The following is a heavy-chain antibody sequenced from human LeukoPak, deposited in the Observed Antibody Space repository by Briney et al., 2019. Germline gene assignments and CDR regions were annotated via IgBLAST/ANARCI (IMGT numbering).Heavy chain of an antibody. CDR3: ARAGGSSSGYVGWFDP. J-gene: IGHJ5*02. Sequence: ASVKVSCKASGYTFTSYDIDWVRQATGQGLEWMGWMNPNSGNTGYAQKFQGRVTMTRNTSISTAYMELSSLRSEDTAVYYCARAGGSSSGYVGWFDPWGQGTLVTVSS. CDR2: MNPNSGNT. D-gene: IGHD6-13*01. CDR1: GYTFTSYD. V-gene: IGHV1-8*01.